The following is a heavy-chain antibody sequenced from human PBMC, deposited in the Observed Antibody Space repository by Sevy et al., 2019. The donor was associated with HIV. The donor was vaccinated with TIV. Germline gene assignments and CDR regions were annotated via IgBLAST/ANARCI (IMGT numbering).Heavy chain of an antibody. J-gene: IGHJ5*02. D-gene: IGHD2-21*02. CDR2: INSEGSRT. Sequence: GGSLRLSCEASGFIFNSYWMHWVRQVPGKGLEWVSHINSEGSRTSYADAVKGRFTISRDNAKNTLFLQMNSLRADDTAVYCGVGRYGDYRVGFDPWGQGTLVTVSS. V-gene: IGHV3-74*01. CDR3: VGRYGDYRVGFDP. CDR1: GFIFNSYW.